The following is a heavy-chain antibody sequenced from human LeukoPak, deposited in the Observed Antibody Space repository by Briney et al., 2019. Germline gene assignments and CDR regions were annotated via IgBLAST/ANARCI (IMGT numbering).Heavy chain of an antibody. CDR2: MNPNSGNT. CDR3: ARARRITMIVVVTSYYFDY. Sequence: GSVKVSCKASGYTFTSYDINWVRQATGQGLEWMGWMNPNSGNTGYVQEFQGRVTMTRNTSISTAYMELSSLRSEDTAVYYCARARRITMIVVVTSYYFDYWGQGTLVTVSS. V-gene: IGHV1-8*01. J-gene: IGHJ4*02. CDR1: GYTFTSYD. D-gene: IGHD3-22*01.